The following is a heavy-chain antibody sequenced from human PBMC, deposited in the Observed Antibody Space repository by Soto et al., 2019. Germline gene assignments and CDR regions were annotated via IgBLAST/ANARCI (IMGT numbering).Heavy chain of an antibody. D-gene: IGHD3-16*02. CDR1: GFTFSSYI. J-gene: IGHJ4*02. CDR2: ITADGGGT. V-gene: IGHV3-23*01. CDR3: SKYRSGSASPDSDF. Sequence: PGGTARLSCTAYGFTFSSYIMNWVRQAPGKGLEWISTITADGGGTFYADSVKGRFTISRDNSKNTLYLQMDNLRAEDTALYYCSKYRSGSASPDSDFSGQGTLLTVSS.